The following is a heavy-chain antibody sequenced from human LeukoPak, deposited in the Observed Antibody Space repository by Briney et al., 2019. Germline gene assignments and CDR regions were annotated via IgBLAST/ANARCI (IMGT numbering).Heavy chain of an antibody. J-gene: IGHJ4*02. V-gene: IGHV3-11*01. Sequence: GGPLLLSCAASGFTFSDYYMSWIRQAPGKGLEWVSYISRSGTTIYYADSVKGRFTISRDNAKNSLYLQMNSVRADDTAVYYCASGERSGYLGWGQGTLVTVSS. CDR3: ASGERSGYLG. CDR2: ISRSGTTI. CDR1: GFTFSDYY. D-gene: IGHD3-3*01.